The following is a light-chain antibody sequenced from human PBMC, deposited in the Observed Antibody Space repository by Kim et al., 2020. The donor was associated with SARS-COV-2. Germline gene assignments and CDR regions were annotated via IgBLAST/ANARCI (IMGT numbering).Light chain of an antibody. Sequence: PEKTPRCAWGGNSIGSKSVTVYQQRSGQAPVLIIYYDSDRPSGSPERFSGSNSGNTATLTIGRVEAGDEADYYCQVWDSSSDHRVVFGGGTQLTVL. J-gene: IGLJ2*01. CDR3: QVWDSSSDHRVV. CDR2: YDS. CDR1: SIGSKS. V-gene: IGLV3-21*04.